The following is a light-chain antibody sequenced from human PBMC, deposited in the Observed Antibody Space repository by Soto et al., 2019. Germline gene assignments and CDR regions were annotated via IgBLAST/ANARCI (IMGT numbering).Light chain of an antibody. V-gene: IGKV1-39*01. CDR2: AAS. CDR1: QSISSY. Sequence: HMSQSVAAVSAHVGDRVTSTCQASQSISSYLNWYQQKPGNDPKRLIYAASSLKSGVTSRLSGSRSCRDFSLTIISLQQEDVSTDYCQQSYSTSLTFGGGTKVDIK. J-gene: IGKJ4*01. CDR3: QQSYSTSLT.